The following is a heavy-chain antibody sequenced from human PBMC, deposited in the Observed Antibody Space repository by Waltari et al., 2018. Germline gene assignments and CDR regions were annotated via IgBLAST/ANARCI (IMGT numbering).Heavy chain of an antibody. CDR3: ARDSVGYSYGDY. CDR2: ISSDGTNK. CDR1: VFTFSRST. V-gene: IGHV3-30*04. D-gene: IGHD5-18*01. Sequence: QVQLVESGGGVVQPGRCRRLSAVAAVFTFSRSTLPWVRQAPGKGLEWVAVISSDGTNKYYADSVKGRFTISRDNSKNTLYLQMNSLRAEDTAVYYCARDSVGYSYGDYWGQGTLVTVSS. J-gene: IGHJ4*02.